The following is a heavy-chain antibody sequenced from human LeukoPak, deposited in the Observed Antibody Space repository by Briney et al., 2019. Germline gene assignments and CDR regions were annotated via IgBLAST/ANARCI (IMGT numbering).Heavy chain of an antibody. D-gene: IGHD1-26*01. Sequence: KPGASVKVSCKASGYTFTGYYMHWVRQAPGQGLEWMGWINPNSGGTNYAQNFQGRVTMTRDTSISTAYMELSRLRSDDTALYYCARASGRYSDAFDIWGQGTMVTVSS. CDR1: GYTFTGYY. V-gene: IGHV1-2*02. J-gene: IGHJ3*02. CDR3: ARASGRYSDAFDI. CDR2: INPNSGGT.